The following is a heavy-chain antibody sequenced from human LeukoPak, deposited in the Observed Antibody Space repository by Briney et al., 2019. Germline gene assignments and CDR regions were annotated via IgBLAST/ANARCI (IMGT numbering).Heavy chain of an antibody. CDR2: IYYSGST. J-gene: IGHJ4*02. CDR1: GGSISSSSYY. CDR3: ARHVYYDILTGYYNPLEFDY. Sequence: SETLSLTCTVSGGSISSSSYYWGWIRQPPGKGLEWIGSIYYSGSTYYNPSLKSRVTISVDTSKNQCSLKLSYVPAADTAVYYCARHVYYDILTGYYNPLEFDYWGQGTLVTVSS. D-gene: IGHD3-9*01. V-gene: IGHV4-39*01.